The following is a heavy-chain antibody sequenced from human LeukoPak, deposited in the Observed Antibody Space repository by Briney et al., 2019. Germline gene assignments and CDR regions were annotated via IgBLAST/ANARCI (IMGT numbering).Heavy chain of an antibody. CDR2: IYPGDSDT. Sequence: GESLKISCKGSGYSFTSYWIGWVRQLPGKGLEWMGIIYPGDSDTRYSPSFQGQVTISADKSISTAYLQWSSLKASDTAIYYCTRRTTIMGLDYWGQGTLVTVSS. CDR1: GYSFTSYW. J-gene: IGHJ4*02. CDR3: TRRTTIMGLDY. D-gene: IGHD5-24*01. V-gene: IGHV5-51*01.